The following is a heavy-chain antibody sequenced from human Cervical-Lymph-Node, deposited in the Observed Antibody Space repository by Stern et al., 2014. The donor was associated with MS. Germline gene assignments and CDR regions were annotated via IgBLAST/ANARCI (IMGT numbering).Heavy chain of an antibody. Sequence: VQLVQSGAEVKKPGASVKVSCKASGYNFTNYYIHWGRQAPGQGLEWMGIINPSGSTTTYAQKFQGRVTMTRDTSTSTVYMDLSSLRSEDTAVYYCARDNAYSSSPNWFDPWGQGTLVTVSS. D-gene: IGHD6-13*01. CDR1: GYNFTNYY. CDR3: ARDNAYSSSPNWFDP. CDR2: INPSGSTT. J-gene: IGHJ5*02. V-gene: IGHV1-46*01.